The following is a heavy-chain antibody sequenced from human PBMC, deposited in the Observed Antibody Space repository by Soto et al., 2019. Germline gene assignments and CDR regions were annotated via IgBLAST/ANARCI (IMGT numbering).Heavy chain of an antibody. CDR3: ARDGLYCTYANCRGDAYDV. J-gene: IGHJ3*01. V-gene: IGHV3-7*04. CDR1: GFTFRTYW. Sequence: EVQLVGSGGGLVQPGGSLRLSCVASGFTFRTYWMTWVRQAPGKGLEWVANIKQDGSEKYYVDSVKGRFAISRDNAKDSLYLQMNSMRVEDTAVYYCARDGLYCTYANCRGDAYDVWDQGTRVTASS. D-gene: IGHD2-8*01. CDR2: IKQDGSEK.